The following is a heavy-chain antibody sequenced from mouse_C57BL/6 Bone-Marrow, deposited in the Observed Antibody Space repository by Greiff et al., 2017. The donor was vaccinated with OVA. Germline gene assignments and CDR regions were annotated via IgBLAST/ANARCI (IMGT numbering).Heavy chain of an antibody. V-gene: IGHV1-76*01. Sequence: QVHVKQSGAELVRPGASVKLSCKASGYTFTDYYINWVKQRPGQGLEWIARIYPGSGNTYYNEKFKGKATLTAEKSSSTAYMQLSSLTSEDSAVYFCARGCDYDGGGDYWGQGTTLTVSS. CDR3: ARGCDYDGGGDY. CDR2: IYPGSGNT. J-gene: IGHJ2*01. CDR1: GYTFTDYY. D-gene: IGHD2-4*01.